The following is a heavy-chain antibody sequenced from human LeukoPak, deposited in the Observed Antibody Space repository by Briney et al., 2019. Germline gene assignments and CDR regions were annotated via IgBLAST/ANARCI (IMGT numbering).Heavy chain of an antibody. D-gene: IGHD3-16*01. Sequence: SETLSLTCAVYGGSLSGHYWSWIRQPPGKGLEWIGEINHSGGTNYNPSLKSRVTISVDTSKNQFSLKLSSVTAADTAVYYCARGLIGDSDFWGQGTLVTVSS. CDR2: INHSGGT. V-gene: IGHV4-34*01. CDR3: ARGLIGDSDF. CDR1: GGSLSGHY. J-gene: IGHJ4*02.